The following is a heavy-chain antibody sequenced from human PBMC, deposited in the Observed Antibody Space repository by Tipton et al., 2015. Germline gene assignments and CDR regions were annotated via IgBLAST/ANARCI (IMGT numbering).Heavy chain of an antibody. V-gene: IGHV4-39*02. CDR1: GGSISRSSYY. J-gene: IGHJ2*01. D-gene: IGHD3/OR15-3a*01. CDR3: ARLWGTGMAFWYFDL. CDR2: IYHFGLT. Sequence: TLSLTCTVSGGSISRSSYYWGWIRQPPGKGLEWIGNIYHFGLTYYNPSLKSRVTISVDTSRNHFSLNLNSVTAADTAMYYCARLWGTGMAFWYFDLWGRGTLVTVSS.